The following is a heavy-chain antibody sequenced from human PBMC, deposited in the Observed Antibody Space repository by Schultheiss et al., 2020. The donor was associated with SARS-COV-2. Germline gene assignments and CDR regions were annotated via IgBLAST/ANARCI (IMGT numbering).Heavy chain of an antibody. CDR1: GGSISSSNW. Sequence: SETLSLTCAVSGGSISSSNWWSWVRQPPGKGLEWIGEINHSGSTNYNPSLKSRVTISVDTSKNQFSLKLSSVTAADTAVYYCARRSTRGLDVWGQGTTVTVSS. D-gene: IGHD1-26*01. V-gene: IGHV4-4*02. CDR2: INHSGST. J-gene: IGHJ6*02. CDR3: ARRSTRGLDV.